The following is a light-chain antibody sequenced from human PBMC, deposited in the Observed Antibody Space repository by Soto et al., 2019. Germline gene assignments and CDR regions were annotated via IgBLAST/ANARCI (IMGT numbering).Light chain of an antibody. J-gene: IGKJ4*01. CDR1: QTISSW. Sequence: DIQMTQSPSTLSASVGYRVTITCRASQTISSWLAWYQQKPGQAPKLLIYKASSLESAVPSRFSGSGSGTEFTLTISGLQPDDFASYYCQQYNSYPLTFGGGTKVDIK. V-gene: IGKV1-5*03. CDR2: KAS. CDR3: QQYNSYPLT.